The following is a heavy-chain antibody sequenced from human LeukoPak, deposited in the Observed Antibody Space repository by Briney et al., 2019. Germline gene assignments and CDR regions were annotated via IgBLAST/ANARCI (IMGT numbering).Heavy chain of an antibody. CDR3: AKFASVLLWFGELTYFDY. CDR1: GFTFSSYG. D-gene: IGHD3-10*01. J-gene: IGHJ4*02. CDR2: ISGSGGST. V-gene: IGHV3-23*01. Sequence: PGGSLRLSCAASGFTFSSYGMHWVRQAPGKGLEWVSAISGSGGSTYYADSVKGRFTISRDNSKNTLYLQMNSLRAEDTAVYYCAKFASVLLWFGELTYFDYWGQGTLVTVSS.